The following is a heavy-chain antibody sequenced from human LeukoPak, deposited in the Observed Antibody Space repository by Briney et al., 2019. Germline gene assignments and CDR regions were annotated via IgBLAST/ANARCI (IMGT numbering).Heavy chain of an antibody. CDR2: ISGSGGGT. D-gene: IGHD2-2*01. V-gene: IGHV3-23*01. J-gene: IGHJ4*02. CDR3: AKDYCSSTSCFFFDY. CDR1: GFTFSTYA. Sequence: GGSLRLSCAASGFTFSTYAMSWVRQAPGKGLEWVSAISGSGGGTYNADSVKGRFTISRDNSKNTLYLQMNSLRAEDTALYYCAKDYCSSTSCFFFDYWGQGTLVTVSS.